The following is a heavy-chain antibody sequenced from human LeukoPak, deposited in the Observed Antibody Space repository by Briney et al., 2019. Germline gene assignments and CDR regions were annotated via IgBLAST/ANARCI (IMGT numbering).Heavy chain of an antibody. D-gene: IGHD1-26*01. CDR3: ARDLGGSYRDPLAY. Sequence: GGSLRLSCAASGFTFSSFGMHWVRQAPGKGLEWVAVISYDGSNKYYAESVKGRFTISRDNAKNTLYLQVNSLRADDTAVYYCARDLGGSYRDPLAYWGQGALVTVSS. CDR2: ISYDGSNK. J-gene: IGHJ4*02. V-gene: IGHV3-30*03. CDR1: GFTFSSFG.